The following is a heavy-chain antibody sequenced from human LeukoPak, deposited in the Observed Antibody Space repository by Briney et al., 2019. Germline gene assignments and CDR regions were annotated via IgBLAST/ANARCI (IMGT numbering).Heavy chain of an antibody. J-gene: IGHJ4*02. Sequence: GESLKISCRASGYSFPMYWIGWVRQMPGRGLEWMGIIYPGDSDTRYSPSFQGQVTISVDESINSVYLQWSSLQASDTAIYYCARQDSGSYCQYSDYWGQGTQVTVSS. D-gene: IGHD1-26*01. CDR3: ARQDSGSYCQYSDY. CDR2: IYPGDSDT. CDR1: GYSFPMYW. V-gene: IGHV5-51*01.